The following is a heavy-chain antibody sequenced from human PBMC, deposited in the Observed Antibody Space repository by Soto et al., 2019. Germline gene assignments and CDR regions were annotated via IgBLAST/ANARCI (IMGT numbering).Heavy chain of an antibody. V-gene: IGHV3-30*18. Sequence: GGSLRLSCAASGFTFSSYGMHWVRQAPGKGLEWVAVISYDGSNKYYADSVKGRFTISRDNSKNTLYLQMNSLRAEDTAVYYCAKVRRELLRSWNYYYYGMDVWGQGTTVTVSS. J-gene: IGHJ6*02. D-gene: IGHD1-26*01. CDR1: GFTFSSYG. CDR2: ISYDGSNK. CDR3: AKVRRELLRSWNYYYYGMDV.